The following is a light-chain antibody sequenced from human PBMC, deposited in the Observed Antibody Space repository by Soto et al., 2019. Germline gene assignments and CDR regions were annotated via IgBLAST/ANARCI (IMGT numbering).Light chain of an antibody. V-gene: IGLV1-47*02. CDR1: SSNIGGTNY. J-gene: IGLJ2*01. CDR2: SNN. Sequence: QSVLTQPPSASGTPGQIVFISCSGSSSNIGGTNYAYWYQQLPGAAPKLLMHSNNLRPSGVPERISGSKFGTAASLAISGLRSEDEAVYYCASWDDRLGAVIFGGGTKVTVL. CDR3: ASWDDRLGAVI.